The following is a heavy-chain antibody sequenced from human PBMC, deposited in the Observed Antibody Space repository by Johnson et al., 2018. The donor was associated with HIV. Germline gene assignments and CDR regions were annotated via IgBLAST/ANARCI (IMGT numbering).Heavy chain of an antibody. D-gene: IGHD6-13*01. CDR1: GFTFDDYA. V-gene: IGHV3-9*01. Sequence: VQLVESGGGLVQPGRSLRLSCAASGFTFDDYAMHWVRQAPGKGLEWVSGNSWNSGSIGYADSVKGRFTISRDNAKNSLYLQMNSLRAEDTALYYCAKGGGQQLAHAFDIWGQGTMVTVSS. CDR2: NSWNSGSI. J-gene: IGHJ3*02. CDR3: AKGGGQQLAHAFDI.